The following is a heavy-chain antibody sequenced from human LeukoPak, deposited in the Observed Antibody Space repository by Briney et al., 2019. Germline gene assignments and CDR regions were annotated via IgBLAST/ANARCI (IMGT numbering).Heavy chain of an antibody. CDR1: GGSISSSHW. V-gene: IGHV4-4*02. CDR3: ARSWFSTGPADY. D-gene: IGHD6-13*01. CDR2: IFHSGST. J-gene: IGHJ4*02. Sequence: SETLSLTCAVSGGSISSSHWWSWVRQPPGKGLEWIGSIFHSGSTYYNPSLKSRVTISVDTSKNQFSLKLTSVTAADTAVYYCARSWFSTGPADYWGQGTLVTVSS.